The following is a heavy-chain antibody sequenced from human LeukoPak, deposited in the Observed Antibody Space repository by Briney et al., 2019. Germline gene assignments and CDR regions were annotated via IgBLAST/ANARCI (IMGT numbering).Heavy chain of an antibody. Sequence: GESLKISCKTSGYRFSNYWIGWVRQMPGKGLEWMGIIFPGDSYTKYSPSFQGQVTISVDKSISTAYLQWSSLKASDTAMYYCVRLYDFDSSGYYSGDYWGQGTLVTVSS. CDR1: GYRFSNYW. J-gene: IGHJ4*02. D-gene: IGHD3-22*01. CDR2: IFPGDSYT. CDR3: VRLYDFDSSGYYSGDY. V-gene: IGHV5-51*01.